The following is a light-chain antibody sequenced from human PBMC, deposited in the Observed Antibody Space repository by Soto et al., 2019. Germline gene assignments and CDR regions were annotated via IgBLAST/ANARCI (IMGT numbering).Light chain of an antibody. Sequence: QSVLTQPPSASGTPGQRVTISCSGSSSNIGTNTVIWYQQLPGAAPKLLIYSDNQRPSGAPDRFAGSKSGTSASLAISGLQSEDEADYYCAAWDVSLVVFGGGTQVTVL. CDR2: SDN. J-gene: IGLJ2*01. V-gene: IGLV1-44*01. CDR1: SSNIGTNT. CDR3: AAWDVSLVV.